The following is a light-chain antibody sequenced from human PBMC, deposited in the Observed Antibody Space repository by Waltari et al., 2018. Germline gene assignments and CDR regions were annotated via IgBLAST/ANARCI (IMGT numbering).Light chain of an antibody. CDR2: SSS. J-gene: IGLJ2*01. CDR1: SPNIGRNS. Sequence: QSVLTQPPSAYGTPGQRVTIPCSGTSPNIGRNSVTWYQQLPGMAPKLLIYSSSQRPSGVPDRFSASKSGTSATLAISGPQSEDEADYYCAAWDDSLTLVVFGGGTKLTVL. CDR3: AAWDDSLTLVV. V-gene: IGLV1-44*01.